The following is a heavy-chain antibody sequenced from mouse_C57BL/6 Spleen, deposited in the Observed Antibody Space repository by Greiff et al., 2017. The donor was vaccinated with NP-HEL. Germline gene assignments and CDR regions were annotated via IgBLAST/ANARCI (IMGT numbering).Heavy chain of an antibody. D-gene: IGHD1-1*02. CDR3: ARNSIYGAYAMDY. Sequence: VKLMESGPGLVAPSQSLSITCTVSGFSLTSYAISWVRQPPGKGLEWLGVIWTGGGTNYNSALKSRLSISKDNSKSQVFLKMNSLQTDDTARYYCARNSIYGAYAMDYWGQGTSVTVSS. V-gene: IGHV2-9-1*01. J-gene: IGHJ4*01. CDR1: GFSLTSYA. CDR2: IWTGGGT.